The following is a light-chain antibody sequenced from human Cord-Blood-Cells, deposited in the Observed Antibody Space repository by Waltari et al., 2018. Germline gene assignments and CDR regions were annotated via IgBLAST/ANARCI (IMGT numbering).Light chain of an antibody. CDR3: NSRDSSGSHWV. Sequence: SSELTQDPAVSVALGQTVRITCQGDSLRSYYASWYQQKPGQAPVLVIYGKNNRPSGIPDRISGSSSGNTASLTITGAQAEDEADYYCNSRDSSGSHWVFGGGTKLTVL. J-gene: IGLJ3*02. CDR1: SLRSYY. CDR2: GKN. V-gene: IGLV3-19*01.